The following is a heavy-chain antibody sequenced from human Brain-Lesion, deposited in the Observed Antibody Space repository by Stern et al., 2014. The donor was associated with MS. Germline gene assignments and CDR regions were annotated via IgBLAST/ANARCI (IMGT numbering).Heavy chain of an antibody. V-gene: IGHV3-23*04. Sequence: EVQLVESGGGFVQPGGSLSLSCAASGFRFSSYAMSWVRQTPGKGLEWVSGISASGGSTYYADSVKGRFTISRDKSKNTLFLQMNSLRAEDTAVYYCAKGVWGSYLNAFDMWGQGTMVTVSS. CDR1: GFRFSSYA. CDR2: ISASGGST. J-gene: IGHJ3*02. D-gene: IGHD3-16*02. CDR3: AKGVWGSYLNAFDM.